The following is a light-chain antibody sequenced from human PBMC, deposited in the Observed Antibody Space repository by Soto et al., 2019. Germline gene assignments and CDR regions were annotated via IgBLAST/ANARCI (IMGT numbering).Light chain of an antibody. V-gene: IGLV3-1*01. CDR3: QAWDSKTAHYV. J-gene: IGLJ1*01. CDR1: NLGDKY. CDR2: QNN. Sequence: SYELTQAPSVSVSPGQTASITCSGDNLGDKYACWYQQRPGQSPVLVIYQNNKRPSGIPERFSGSNSGNTATLTISGTQAMDEADYYCQAWDSKTAHYVFGTGTKVTVL.